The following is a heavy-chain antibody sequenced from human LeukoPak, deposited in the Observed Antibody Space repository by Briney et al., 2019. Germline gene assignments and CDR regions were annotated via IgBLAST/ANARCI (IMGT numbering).Heavy chain of an antibody. Sequence: GGSLRLSCAASGFTVSSNYMSWVRQAPGKGLEWVSVIYNDGSTYFTDSVKGRFTISRDNSKNTLYLQMNSLRAEDTAVYYCARAPYGSGSYLDYWGQGTPVTVSS. D-gene: IGHD3-10*01. V-gene: IGHV3-53*01. CDR1: GFTVSSNY. CDR3: ARAPYGSGSYLDY. CDR2: IYNDGST. J-gene: IGHJ4*02.